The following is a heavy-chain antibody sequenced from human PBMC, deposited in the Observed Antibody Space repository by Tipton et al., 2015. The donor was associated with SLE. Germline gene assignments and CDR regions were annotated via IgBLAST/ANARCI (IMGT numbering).Heavy chain of an antibody. CDR1: GFSIPPAYS. D-gene: IGHD1-26*01. CDR2: FLQYGNT. V-gene: IGHV4-38-2*01. CDR3: AGAGCSGSYYGYYYYGMDV. J-gene: IGHJ6*02. Sequence: TLSLTCAVSGFSIPPAYSWGWIRQPPGEGLEWVGSFLQYGNTYYNPALRGRVTISVDTSKNHLSVRLSSVTAADTAMYFCAGAGCSGSYYGYYYYGMDVWGQGTTVTVSS.